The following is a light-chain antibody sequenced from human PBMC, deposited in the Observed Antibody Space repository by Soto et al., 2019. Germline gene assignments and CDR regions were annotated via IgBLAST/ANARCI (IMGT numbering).Light chain of an antibody. J-gene: IGKJ2*01. CDR2: DAS. V-gene: IGKV3-11*01. CDR1: QSVSTY. CDR3: QQRSNWPPRT. Sequence: EIVLTQSPATLSLSPGERATLSRRASQSVSTYLAWYQQKPGQAPRLLSYDASNSATGNPGRFSGSGSGTDFTLTISSLEPEDFAVYYCQQRSNWPPRTFGQGTKVEIK.